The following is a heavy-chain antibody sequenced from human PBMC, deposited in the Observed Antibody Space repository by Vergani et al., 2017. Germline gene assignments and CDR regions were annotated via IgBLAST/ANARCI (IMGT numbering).Heavy chain of an antibody. D-gene: IGHD2-2*02. CDR3: ARAVYCSSTSGYTNFDY. Sequence: QVQLVQSGAEVKKPGASVKVFCKASGYTFTGYYMHWVRQAPGQGLEWMGWINPNSGGKNYAQKFQGRVTMTRDTSISTAYMELSRLRSDDTAVYYCARAVYCSSTSGYTNFDYWGQGTLVTVSS. CDR2: INPNSGGK. V-gene: IGHV1-2*02. J-gene: IGHJ4*02. CDR1: GYTFTGYY.